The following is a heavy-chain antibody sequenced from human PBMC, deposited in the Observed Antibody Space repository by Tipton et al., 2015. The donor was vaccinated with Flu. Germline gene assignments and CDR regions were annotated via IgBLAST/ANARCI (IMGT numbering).Heavy chain of an antibody. Sequence: SLRLSCAVSGFTFSRYGMGWVRQAPGKGLEWVSGFSASARTTYFADSVKGRFTISRDNFKNTLYLQMNSLRAEDTAVYYCAKVIPELVAGLDYWGQGTLVTVSS. D-gene: IGHD6-19*01. CDR1: GFTFSRYG. CDR3: AKVIPELVAGLDY. J-gene: IGHJ4*02. V-gene: IGHV3-23*01. CDR2: FSASARTT.